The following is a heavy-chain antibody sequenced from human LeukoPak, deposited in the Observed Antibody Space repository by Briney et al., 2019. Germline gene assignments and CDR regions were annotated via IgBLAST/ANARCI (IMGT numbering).Heavy chain of an antibody. D-gene: IGHD6-13*01. CDR2: IYYSGST. Sequence: PSETLSLTCTVSAGSISSYYWSWIRQPPGKGLEWIGYIYYSGSTNYNPSLKSRVTISVDTSKNQFSLKLSSVTAADTAVYYCARVDSSNWYEYRGYFDYWGQGTLVTVSS. CDR1: AGSISSYY. CDR3: ARVDSSNWYEYRGYFDY. V-gene: IGHV4-59*01. J-gene: IGHJ4*02.